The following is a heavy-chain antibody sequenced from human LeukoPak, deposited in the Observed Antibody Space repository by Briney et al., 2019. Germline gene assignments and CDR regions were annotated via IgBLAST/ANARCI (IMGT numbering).Heavy chain of an antibody. Sequence: GGSLRLSCAASGFTFSSYWMTWVRQAPGKGLEWVASIKQDGSDKYYVDSVKGRFTISRDNAKNSLYLQMNSLRAKDTAVYYCARDLWGGSGSGFDYWGQGALVTVSS. CDR1: GFTFSSYW. V-gene: IGHV3-7*04. D-gene: IGHD3-10*01. CDR3: ARDLWGGSGSGFDY. J-gene: IGHJ4*02. CDR2: IKQDGSDK.